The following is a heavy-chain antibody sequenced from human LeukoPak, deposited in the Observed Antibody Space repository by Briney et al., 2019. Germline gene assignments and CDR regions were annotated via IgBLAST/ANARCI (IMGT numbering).Heavy chain of an antibody. J-gene: IGHJ4*02. CDR3: ARHDSFIPF. V-gene: IGHV3-23*01. CDR2: TSDSGRSS. D-gene: IGHD3-16*02. Sequence: PGGSLRLSCVASGFTFSDYAMSWVRQAPGKGLEWVSGTSDSGRSSYYTDSVKGRCTISRDNSKNTVSLQINNLRTEDTAVYFCARHDSFIPFWGQGTLVTVTS. CDR1: GFTFSDYA.